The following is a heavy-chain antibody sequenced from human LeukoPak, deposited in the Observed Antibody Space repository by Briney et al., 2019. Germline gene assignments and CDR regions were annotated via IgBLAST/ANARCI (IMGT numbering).Heavy chain of an antibody. J-gene: IGHJ6*03. Sequence: SETLSLTCTVSGGSISSYYWSWIRQPPGKGLEWIGRIYTSGSTNYNPSLKSRVTMSVDTSKNQFSLKLSSVTAADTAVYYCARDSRYYDSSGYYPNYYYYMDVWGKGTTVTVSS. CDR2: IYTSGST. V-gene: IGHV4-4*07. D-gene: IGHD3-22*01. CDR3: ARDSRYYDSSGYYPNYYYYMDV. CDR1: GGSISSYY.